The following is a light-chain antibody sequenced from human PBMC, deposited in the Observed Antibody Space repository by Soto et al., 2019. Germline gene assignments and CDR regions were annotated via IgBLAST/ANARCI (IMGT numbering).Light chain of an antibody. CDR3: AVWDDSLNGWM. J-gene: IGLJ3*02. Sequence: QSVLTQAPSASGTPGQRVTISCSGSSSNIGSNTVNWYQQLPGTAPKLLIYNNAQRPSGVPDRFSGSKSGTSASLAIGGLQSEDEADYYCAVWDDSLNGWMFGGGTKLTVL. CDR2: NNA. V-gene: IGLV1-44*01. CDR1: SSNIGSNT.